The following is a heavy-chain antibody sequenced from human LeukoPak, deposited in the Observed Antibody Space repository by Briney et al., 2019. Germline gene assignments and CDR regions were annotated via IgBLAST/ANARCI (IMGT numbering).Heavy chain of an antibody. J-gene: IGHJ4*02. V-gene: IGHV1-46*01. D-gene: IGHD4-17*01. CDR3: ARGTDYALTRDY. CDR2: INPSGGST. CDR1: RYTFTEEY. Sequence: ASVKVSYKASRYTFTEEYMHWVRQAPGQGLEWMGIINPSGGSTRYAEKFQGRVTMTRDASTSTVYMEVSSLKSEDTAVYYCARGTDYALTRDYWGQGILVTVSS.